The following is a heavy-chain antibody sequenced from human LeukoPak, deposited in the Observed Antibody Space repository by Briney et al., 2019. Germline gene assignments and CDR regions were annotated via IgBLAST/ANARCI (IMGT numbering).Heavy chain of an antibody. CDR3: AHSGVYYGSAVDY. Sequence: GGSLRLSCAASGFTFSDYYMSWIRQAPGKGLEWDSYISSSGSTIYYADSVKGRFTISRDNAKNSLYLQMNSLRAEDTAVYYCAHSGVYYGSAVDYWGQGTLVTVSS. CDR2: ISSSGSTI. J-gene: IGHJ4*02. D-gene: IGHD1-26*01. V-gene: IGHV3-11*01. CDR1: GFTFSDYY.